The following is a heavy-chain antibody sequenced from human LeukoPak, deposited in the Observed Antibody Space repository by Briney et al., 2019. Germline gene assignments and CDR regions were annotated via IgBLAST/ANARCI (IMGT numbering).Heavy chain of an antibody. J-gene: IGHJ4*02. Sequence: GGSLRLSCAASGFTFSSYSMSWVRQAPGKGLERVSSITTSSTYISYADSVKGRFTISRDNAKNSLYLQMNSLRAEDTAVYYCARGKYSSGWFDYWGQGTLVTVSS. CDR1: GFTFSSYS. CDR2: ITTSSTYI. V-gene: IGHV3-21*01. D-gene: IGHD6-19*01. CDR3: ARGKYSSGWFDY.